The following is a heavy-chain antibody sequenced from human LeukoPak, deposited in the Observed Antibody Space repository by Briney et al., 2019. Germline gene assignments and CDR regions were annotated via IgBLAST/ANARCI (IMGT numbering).Heavy chain of an antibody. J-gene: IGHJ6*02. CDR2: IYYSGST. V-gene: IGHV4-59*08. D-gene: IGHD6-19*01. CDR3: ARGPSSGWAGNYYYGMDV. Sequence: PSQTLSLTCTVSGGSISSYYWSWIRQPPGKGLEWIGYIYYSGSTNYNPSLKSRVTISVDTSKNQFSLKLSSVTAADTAVHYCARGPSSGWAGNYYYGMDVWGQGTTVTVSS. CDR1: GGSISSYY.